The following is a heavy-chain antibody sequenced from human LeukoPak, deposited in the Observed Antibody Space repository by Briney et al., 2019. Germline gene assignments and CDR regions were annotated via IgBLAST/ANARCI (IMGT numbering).Heavy chain of an antibody. V-gene: IGHV3-23*01. CDR1: GFTFNNYA. CDR3: ARERGCSSTSCFLDAFDI. CDR2: ISASGDFT. J-gene: IGHJ3*02. Sequence: GGSLRLSCAASGFTFNNYAMSWVRQAPGKGLEWVSDISASGDFTYYADSVRGRFTISRDNSKNTLYLQMNSLRAEDTAVYYCARERGCSSTSCFLDAFDIWGQGTMVTVSS. D-gene: IGHD2-2*01.